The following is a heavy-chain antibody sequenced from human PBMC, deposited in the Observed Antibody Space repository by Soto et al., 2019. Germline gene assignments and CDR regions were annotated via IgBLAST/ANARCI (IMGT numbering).Heavy chain of an antibody. CDR2: ISSSSSYI. J-gene: IGHJ6*02. CDR3: ARAEDIVVVPAAISYYYYGMDV. D-gene: IGHD2-2*01. CDR1: GFTFSSYS. Sequence: GGSLRLSCAASGFTFSSYSMNWVRQAPGKGLEWVSSISSSSSYIYYADSVKGRFTISRDNAKNSLYLQMNSLRAEDTAAYYCARAEDIVVVPAAISYYYYGMDVWGQGTTVTVSS. V-gene: IGHV3-21*01.